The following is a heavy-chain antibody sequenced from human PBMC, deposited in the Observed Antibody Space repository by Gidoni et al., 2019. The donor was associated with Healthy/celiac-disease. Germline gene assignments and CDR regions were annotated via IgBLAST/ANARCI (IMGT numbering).Heavy chain of an antibody. D-gene: IGHD5-18*01. J-gene: IGHJ4*02. V-gene: IGHV3-7*01. CDR3: AREAGYGDRGDY. CDR2: LKQDGSEK. CDR1: GFTFSRYW. Sequence: EVQLVESGGGLVQPGGSLRLACAASGFTFSRYWMSWVRQAPGKGLEWVAQLKQDGSEKYYVDSVKGRFSISRDNAQNSLYLQMNSLRAEDTAVYYCAREAGYGDRGDYWGQGTLVTVSS.